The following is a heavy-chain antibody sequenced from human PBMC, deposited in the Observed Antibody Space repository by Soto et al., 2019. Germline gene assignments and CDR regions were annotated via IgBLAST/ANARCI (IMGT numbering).Heavy chain of an antibody. CDR2: ISYDGSNK. D-gene: IGHD3-3*01. CDR1: GFTFSSYA. V-gene: IGHV3-30-3*01. Sequence: PGGSLRLSCAASGFTFSSYAMHWVRQAPGKRLEWVAVISYDGSNKYYADSVKGRFTISRDNSKNTLYLQMNSLRAEDTAVYYCARVGLRNSWSARLFFDYWGQGTLVTVSS. J-gene: IGHJ4*02. CDR3: ARVGLRNSWSARLFFDY.